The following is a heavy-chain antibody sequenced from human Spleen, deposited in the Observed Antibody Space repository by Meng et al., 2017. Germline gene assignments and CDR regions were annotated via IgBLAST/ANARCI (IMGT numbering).Heavy chain of an antibody. V-gene: IGHV3-23*01. CDR2: LSGGGFTT. Sequence: LSLTCAASGFSFSSYAMSWVRHAPGKGLEWVSALSGGGFTTYYADSVKGRFAISRHNSKNTLYLQMNSLRAEDTALYYCAKYSYGLGDYLDSWGQGALVTVSS. J-gene: IGHJ4*02. CDR1: GFSFSSYA. D-gene: IGHD3-10*01. CDR3: AKYSYGLGDYLDS.